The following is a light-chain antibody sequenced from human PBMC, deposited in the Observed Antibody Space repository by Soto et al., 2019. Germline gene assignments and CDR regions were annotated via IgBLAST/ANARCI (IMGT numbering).Light chain of an antibody. CDR1: SSDVGGYNY. V-gene: IGLV2-11*01. CDR3: GSYEGASYV. Sequence: QSALTQPRSVSGSPGQSVAISCTGTSSDVGGYNYVSWYQQHPDKAPKLMIYDVSKRPSGVPDRFSGSKSGNTASLTIAGLQAEDEANYYGGSYEGASYVFGTGTKVTAL. J-gene: IGLJ1*01. CDR2: DVS.